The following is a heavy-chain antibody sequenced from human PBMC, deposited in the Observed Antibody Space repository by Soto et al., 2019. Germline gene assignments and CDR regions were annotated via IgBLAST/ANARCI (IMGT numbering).Heavy chain of an antibody. V-gene: IGHV1-69*02. D-gene: IGHD3-10*01. Sequence: QVQLVQSGAEVKKPGSSVTVSCTASGGPFSSYTISWVRQAPGQGLEWMGRIIPILGIANYAQKFQGRVTMTADKSTSTADMELSSLRAEDTAVYYCARAGGEGVGAPDPWGQGTLVTVAS. J-gene: IGHJ5*02. CDR3: ARAGGEGVGAPDP. CDR1: GGPFSSYT. CDR2: IIPILGIA.